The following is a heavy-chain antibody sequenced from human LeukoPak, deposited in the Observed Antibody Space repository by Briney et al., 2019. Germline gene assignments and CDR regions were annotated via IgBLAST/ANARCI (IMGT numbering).Heavy chain of an antibody. V-gene: IGHV1-2*02. CDR1: GYIFTGYY. D-gene: IGHD5-18*01. J-gene: IGHJ3*02. Sequence: ASVKVSCKASGYIFTGYYMHWVRQAPGQGLEWMGWINPNSGGTNYAQKFQGRVTMTRDTSISTAYMELSRLRSDDTAVYYCARNTAMADAFDIWGQGTMVTVSS. CDR3: ARNTAMADAFDI. CDR2: INPNSGGT.